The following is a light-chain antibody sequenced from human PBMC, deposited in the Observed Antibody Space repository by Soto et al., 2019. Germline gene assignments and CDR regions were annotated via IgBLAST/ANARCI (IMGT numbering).Light chain of an antibody. CDR1: QSVSSN. J-gene: IGKJ1*01. V-gene: IGKV3-11*01. CDR2: DTY. CDR3: QQRSNYWT. Sequence: EIVLTQSPVTLSLSPGQRATLSCRASQSVSSNHLGWHQQKPGQPPRLLIYDTYKRATGIPARFSGSGSGTDFTLTISSLEPEDFAVYYCQQRSNYWTFGQGTKVEIK.